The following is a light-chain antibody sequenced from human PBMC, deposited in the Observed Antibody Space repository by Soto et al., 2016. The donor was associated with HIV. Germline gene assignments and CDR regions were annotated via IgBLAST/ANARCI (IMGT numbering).Light chain of an antibody. CDR1: QGIKNE. Sequence: AIQMTQFPSSLSAFVGDRVTITCRASQGIKNELAWYQQRPGKAPKLLIYSTSSLGSEVPSRFSGSASGTDFTLTISSLQPEDSASYFCLQDYNYPFTFGRGPSWRS. J-gene: IGKJ2*01. CDR2: STS. CDR3: LQDYNYPFT. V-gene: IGKV1-6*01.